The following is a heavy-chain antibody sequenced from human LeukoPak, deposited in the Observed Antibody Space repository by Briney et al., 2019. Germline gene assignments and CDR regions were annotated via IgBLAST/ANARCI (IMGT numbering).Heavy chain of an antibody. CDR1: GFTFSNYW. J-gene: IGHJ5*02. CDR2: IKQDGSEK. CDR3: AREWEYQLLYWFNP. V-gene: IGHV3-7*01. D-gene: IGHD2-2*01. Sequence: GGSLRLSCAASGFTFSNYWMSWVRQAPGKGLEWVADIKQDGSEKYYVDSVKGRFTISRDNAKNSLYLQMNSLSAEDTAVYYCAREWEYQLLYWFNPWGQGTLVTVSS.